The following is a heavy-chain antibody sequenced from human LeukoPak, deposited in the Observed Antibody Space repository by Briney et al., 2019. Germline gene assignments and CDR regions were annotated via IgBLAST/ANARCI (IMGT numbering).Heavy chain of an antibody. CDR3: ARTANFAAGYYIDY. Sequence: GGSLRLSCAVSGFTFSIYTMNWVRQAPGKGLECVSSISGSSRHKYYADSVKGRFTISRDNAKNSLYLQMNSLRAEDTAVYYCARTANFAAGYYIDYWGQGTLVTVSS. CDR1: GFTFSIYT. V-gene: IGHV3-21*01. J-gene: IGHJ4*02. CDR2: ISGSSRHK. D-gene: IGHD6-13*01.